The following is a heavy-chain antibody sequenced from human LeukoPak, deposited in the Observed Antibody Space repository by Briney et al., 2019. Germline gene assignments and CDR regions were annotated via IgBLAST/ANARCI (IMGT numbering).Heavy chain of an antibody. CDR2: IYPGDSRI. Sequence: GESLKISCKGSGYSFGDYWIGWVRQMPGKGLEWMGVIYPGDSRIRYNPSLQGRVTISVDQSTNTASLQWNSLRVSDTAMYYCACRMLSPWSEPWAREPWSPSPQ. J-gene: IGHJ5*02. CDR1: GYSFGDYW. D-gene: IGHD3-16*01. CDR3: ACRMLSPWSEP. V-gene: IGHV5-51*01.